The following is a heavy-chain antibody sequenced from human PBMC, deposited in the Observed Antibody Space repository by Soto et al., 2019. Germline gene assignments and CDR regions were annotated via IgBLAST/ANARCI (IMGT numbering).Heavy chain of an antibody. V-gene: IGHV4-31*03. CDR3: ARDPPCSGGSCYTL. D-gene: IGHD2-15*01. CDR1: GGSISSGGYY. CDR2: IYYSGST. Sequence: QVQLQESGPGLVKSSQTLSLTCTVSGGSISSGGYYWSWIRQHPGKGLEWIGYIYYSGSTYYNPSLKSRVTISVDTSKNQFSLKLSSVTAADTAVYYCARDPPCSGGSCYTLWGPGTLVTVSS. J-gene: IGHJ4*02.